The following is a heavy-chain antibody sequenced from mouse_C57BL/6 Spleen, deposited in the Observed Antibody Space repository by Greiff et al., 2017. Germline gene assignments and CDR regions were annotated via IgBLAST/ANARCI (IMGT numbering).Heavy chain of an antibody. Sequence: QVQLKQSGAELVKPGASVKISCKASGYAFSSYWMNWVKQRPGKGLEWIGQIYPGDGDTNYNGKFKGKATLTADKSSSTAYMQLSSLTSEDSAVYFCARDGSSPDFDYWGQGTTLTVSS. V-gene: IGHV1-80*01. CDR1: GYAFSSYW. D-gene: IGHD1-1*01. J-gene: IGHJ2*01. CDR3: ARDGSSPDFDY. CDR2: IYPGDGDT.